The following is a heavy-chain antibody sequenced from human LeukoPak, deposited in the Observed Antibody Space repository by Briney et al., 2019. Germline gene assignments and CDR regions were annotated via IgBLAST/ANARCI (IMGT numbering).Heavy chain of an antibody. CDR3: ARHARYSSTDL. CDR2: IYHSGST. Sequence: PSVTLSLTCAVSGYSISSGYYWGWIRQPPGKGLEWIWSIYHSGSTYYNPSLNSRVTISVDTSKNQFSLKLSSVTAADTTVYYCARHARYSSTDLWGQGTLVTVSS. D-gene: IGHD6-19*01. J-gene: IGHJ5*02. CDR1: GYSISSGYY. V-gene: IGHV4-38-2*01.